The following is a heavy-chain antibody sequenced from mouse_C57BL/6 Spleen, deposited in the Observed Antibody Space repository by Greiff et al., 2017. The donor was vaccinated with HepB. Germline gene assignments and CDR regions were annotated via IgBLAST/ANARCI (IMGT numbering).Heavy chain of an antibody. CDR1: GYAFSSSW. J-gene: IGHJ2*01. D-gene: IGHD1-1*01. Sequence: VKLMESGPELVKPGASVKISCKASGYAFSSSWMNWVKQRPGKGLEWIGRIYPGDGDTNYNGKFKGKATLTADKSSSTAYMQLSSLTSEDSAVYFCARGIVAIYYFDYWGQGTTLTVSS. CDR2: IYPGDGDT. CDR3: ARGIVAIYYFDY. V-gene: IGHV1-82*01.